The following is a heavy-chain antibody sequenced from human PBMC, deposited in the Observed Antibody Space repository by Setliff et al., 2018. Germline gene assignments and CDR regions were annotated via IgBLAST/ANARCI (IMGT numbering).Heavy chain of an antibody. D-gene: IGHD3-16*01. Sequence: GASLRLSCAASGFTFSDYYMSWIRQAPGKGLEWVSYISSSGSTIYYADSGKGRFTISRDNAKNSLYLQMNSLRAEDTAVYYCARDQLWRGYYFDYWGQGTLVTVSS. CDR2: ISSSGSTI. CDR1: GFTFSDYY. V-gene: IGHV3-11*04. J-gene: IGHJ4*02. CDR3: ARDQLWRGYYFDY.